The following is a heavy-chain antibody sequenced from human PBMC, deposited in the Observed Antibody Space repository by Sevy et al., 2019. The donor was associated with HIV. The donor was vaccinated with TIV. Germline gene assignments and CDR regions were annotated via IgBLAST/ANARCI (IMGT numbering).Heavy chain of an antibody. CDR3: ARDLLGAAAGGYYYYGMDV. V-gene: IGHV1-2*06. J-gene: IGHJ6*02. CDR2: INPNSGGT. Sequence: ASVKVSCKASGCTFTGYYMHWVRQAPGQGLEWMGRINPNSGGTNYAQKFQGRVTMTRDTSISTAYMELSRLRSDDTAVYYCARDLLGAAAGGYYYYGMDVWGHGTTVTVSS. D-gene: IGHD6-13*01. CDR1: GCTFTGYY.